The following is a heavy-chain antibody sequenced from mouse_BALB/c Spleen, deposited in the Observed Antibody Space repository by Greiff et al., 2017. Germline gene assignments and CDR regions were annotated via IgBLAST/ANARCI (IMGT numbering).Heavy chain of an antibody. Sequence: QVQLQQPGAELVMPGASVKMSCKASGYTFTDYWMHWVKQRPGQGLEWIGAIDTSDSYTSYNQKFKGKATLTVDESSSTAYMQLSSLTSEDSAVYYCAREPGLRIWYFDVWGAGTTVTVSS. CDR2: IDTSDSYT. CDR1: GYTFTDYW. CDR3: AREPGLRIWYFDV. D-gene: IGHD3-1*01. V-gene: IGHV1-69*01. J-gene: IGHJ1*01.